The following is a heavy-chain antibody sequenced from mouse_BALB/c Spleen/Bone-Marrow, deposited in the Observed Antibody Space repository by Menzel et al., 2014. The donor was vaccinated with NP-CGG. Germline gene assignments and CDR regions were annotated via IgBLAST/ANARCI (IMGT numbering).Heavy chain of an antibody. V-gene: IGHV5-6-5*01. CDR1: GFTFSTYA. J-gene: IGHJ1*01. Sequence: EVMLVESGGGLVKPGGSLKLSCAASGFTFSTYAMSWVRQTPEKRLEWVASIYSGGSTYYPDSVKGRFTISRDNARNILYLQTNSLRSEDTAMYYCARRYYGYWYFDVWGAGTTVTVSS. CDR3: ARRYYGYWYFDV. D-gene: IGHD1-1*01. CDR2: IYSGGST.